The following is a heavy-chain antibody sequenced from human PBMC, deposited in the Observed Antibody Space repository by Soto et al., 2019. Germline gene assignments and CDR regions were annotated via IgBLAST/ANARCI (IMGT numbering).Heavy chain of an antibody. CDR1: GGTFSSYA. CDR3: ARGNDYGEAFDY. CDR2: IIPIFGTA. D-gene: IGHD4-17*01. Sequence: QVQLVQSGAEVKKPGSSVKVSCKASGGTFSSYAISWVRQAPGQGLEWMGGIIPIFGTANYAQKFQGRVTLTADDSTRTAHQELSRLRSEDTAVYYCARGNDYGEAFDYWGQGTLVTVSS. V-gene: IGHV1-69*12. J-gene: IGHJ4*02.